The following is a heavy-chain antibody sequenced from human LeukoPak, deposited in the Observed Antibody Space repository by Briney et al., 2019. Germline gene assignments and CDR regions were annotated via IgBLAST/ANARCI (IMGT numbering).Heavy chain of an antibody. V-gene: IGHV1-8*02. CDR2: MNPNSGNT. J-gene: IGHJ4*02. D-gene: IGHD5-24*01. CDR3: ARGRSERWLQSSFDY. Sequence: GASVKVSCKASGYTFTSYDINWVRQATGQGLEWMGWMNPNSGNTGYAQKFQGRVTMTRDTSISTAYMELSRLRSDDTAVYYCARGRSERWLQSSFDYWGQGTLVTVSS. CDR1: GYTFTSYD.